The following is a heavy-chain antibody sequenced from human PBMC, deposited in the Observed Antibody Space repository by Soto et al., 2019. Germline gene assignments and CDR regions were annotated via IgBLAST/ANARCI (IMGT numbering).Heavy chain of an antibody. CDR2: INPNSGGT. CDR1: GYTFNGYY. D-gene: IGHD6-19*01. CDR3: ARAVGGTDYAMDV. Sequence: ASVKVSCKASGYTFNGYYIHWVRQAPGQGLDWMGYINPNSGGTKYAQKFQGRITMTSDTSISTSYMELSSLRSDDTAVYFCARAVGGTDYAMDVWGQATTVTVSS. V-gene: IGHV1-2*02. J-gene: IGHJ6*02.